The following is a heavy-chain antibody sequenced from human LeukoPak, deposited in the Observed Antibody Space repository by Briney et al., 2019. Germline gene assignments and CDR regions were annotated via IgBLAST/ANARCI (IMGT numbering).Heavy chain of an antibody. CDR2: IYYSGST. J-gene: IGHJ5*02. CDR1: GGSINGYY. CDR3: ARVIAAAGTEWFDP. D-gene: IGHD6-13*01. V-gene: IGHV4-59*01. Sequence: PSETLSLTCTVSGGSINGYYWSWIRQPPGKGLEWIGYIYYSGSTNYNPSLKSRVTISVDTSKNQFSLKLSSVTAADTAVYYCARVIAAAGTEWFDPWGQGTLVTVSS.